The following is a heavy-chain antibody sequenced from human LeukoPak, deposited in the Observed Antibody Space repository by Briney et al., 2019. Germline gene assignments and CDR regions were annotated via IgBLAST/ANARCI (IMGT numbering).Heavy chain of an antibody. CDR3: SRDTTMARWFDP. Sequence: ASMKVSCKASGYAFXDXYLHWXRXXXGQGXEWMGWINPNTGGTNYAPRFQDRVIMTRDTSITTAYMELTSLRSDDTAVYYCSRDTTMARWFDPWGQGTLVTVSS. CDR2: INPNTGGT. D-gene: IGHD5-24*01. V-gene: IGHV1-2*02. J-gene: IGHJ5*02. CDR1: GYAFXDXY.